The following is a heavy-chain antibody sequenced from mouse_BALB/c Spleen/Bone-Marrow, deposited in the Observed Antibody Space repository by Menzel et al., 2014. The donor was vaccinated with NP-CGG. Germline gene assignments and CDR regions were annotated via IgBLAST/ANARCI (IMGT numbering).Heavy chain of an antibody. V-gene: IGHV1-9*01. Sequence: QVQLQQSGAELMKPGASVKISCKATGYTFSSYWIEWVKQRPGQGLEWIGEILPGSGSTNYNEKFKGKATFTADTSSNTAYMQVSSLTCEDSAVYYCARRGVNLVHFDVWGAGTTVTVSS. CDR3: ARRGVNLVHFDV. CDR1: GYTFSSYW. J-gene: IGHJ1*01. D-gene: IGHD2-2*01. CDR2: ILPGSGST.